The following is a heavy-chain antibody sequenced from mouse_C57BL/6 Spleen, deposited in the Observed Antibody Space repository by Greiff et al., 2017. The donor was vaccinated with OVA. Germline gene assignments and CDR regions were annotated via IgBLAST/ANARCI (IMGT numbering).Heavy chain of an antibody. CDR1: GYSITSGYY. J-gene: IGHJ2*01. CDR2: ISYDGSN. D-gene: IGHD4-1*01. Sequence: EVQLVESGPGLVKPSQSLSLTCSVTGYSITSGYYWNWIRQFPGNKLEWMGYISYDGSNNYNPSLKNRISITRDTSKNQFFLKLNSVTTEDTATYYCAREGGTLFDYWGQGTTLTVSS. V-gene: IGHV3-6*01. CDR3: AREGGTLFDY.